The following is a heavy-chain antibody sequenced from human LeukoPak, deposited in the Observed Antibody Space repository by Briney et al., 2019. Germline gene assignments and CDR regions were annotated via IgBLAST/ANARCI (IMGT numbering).Heavy chain of an antibody. CDR2: INQDESDK. V-gene: IGHV3-7*01. J-gene: IGHJ3*02. CDR1: GFTFSSYA. D-gene: IGHD2-15*01. CDR3: ARPPGRAFDI. Sequence: GRSLRLSCAASGFTFSSYAMHWVRQAPGKGLEWVGWINQDESDKQYVDSVKGRFTISRDNAKNSIYLQMNSLRAEDTAVYYCARPPGRAFDIWGQGTMVTVSS.